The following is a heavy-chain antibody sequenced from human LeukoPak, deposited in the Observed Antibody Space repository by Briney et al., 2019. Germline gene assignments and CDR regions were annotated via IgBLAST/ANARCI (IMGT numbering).Heavy chain of an antibody. CDR1: GGSISSSSYC. V-gene: IGHV4-39*01. Sequence: SETLSLTCTVSGGSISSSSYCWGWIRQPPGKGLEWIGSICYSGSTYYNPSLKSRVTISVDTSKNQFSLNLSSVTAADTAVNYCVRRMAAAGDYWGQGTLVTVSS. J-gene: IGHJ4*02. CDR3: VRRMAAAGDY. D-gene: IGHD6-13*01. CDR2: ICYSGST.